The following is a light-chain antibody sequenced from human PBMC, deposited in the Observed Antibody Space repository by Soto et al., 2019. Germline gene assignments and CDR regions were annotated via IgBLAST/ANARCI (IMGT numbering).Light chain of an antibody. CDR1: SSDVGGYNF. CDR2: NVS. V-gene: IGLV2-11*01. J-gene: IGLJ1*01. Sequence: QSALTQPRSVSGSPGQSVTISCTGTSSDVGGYNFVTWYQQHPDKAPKLLIYNVSKRPSGVPDRFSGSKSGSTASLTISGLQAEDEADYYCCSYAGNAYVFGTGTKVTVL. CDR3: CSYAGNAYV.